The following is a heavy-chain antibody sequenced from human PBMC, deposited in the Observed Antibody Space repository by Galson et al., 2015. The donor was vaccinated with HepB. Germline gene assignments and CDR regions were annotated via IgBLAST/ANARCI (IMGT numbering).Heavy chain of an antibody. V-gene: IGHV1-18*04. CDR3: ARDLVAAAGRKGPPFDI. CDR1: GYTFTSYG. CDR2: ISAYNGNT. J-gene: IGHJ3*02. Sequence: SVKVSCKASGYTFTSYGISWVRQAPGQGLEWMGWISAYNGNTNYAQKLQGRVTMTTDTSTSTAYMELRSLRSDDTAVYYCARDLVAAAGRKGPPFDIWGQGTMVTVSS. D-gene: IGHD6-13*01.